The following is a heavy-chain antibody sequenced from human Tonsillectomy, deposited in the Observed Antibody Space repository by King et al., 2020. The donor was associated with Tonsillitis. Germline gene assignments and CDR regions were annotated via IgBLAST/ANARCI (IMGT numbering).Heavy chain of an antibody. V-gene: IGHV2-5*02. D-gene: IGHD4-23*01. Sequence: ITLKESGPTLVKPTQTLTLTCTFSGFSLSTSGVGVGWIRQPPGKALEWLALIYWDDDKRYSPSLKSRLTITKDTSKNLVVLTMTNMDPVDTATYYCAHVTGGGNSGYFDLWGRGTLVTVSS. CDR1: GFSLSTSGVG. J-gene: IGHJ2*01. CDR3: AHVTGGGNSGYFDL. CDR2: IYWDDDK.